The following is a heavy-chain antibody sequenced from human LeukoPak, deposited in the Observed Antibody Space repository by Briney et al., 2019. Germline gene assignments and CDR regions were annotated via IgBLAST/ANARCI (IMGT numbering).Heavy chain of an antibody. CDR3: ARESRAGYDDVWESYRYNGLDY. J-gene: IGHJ4*02. CDR2: ISSSGSTI. CDR1: GFAFRNYE. V-gene: IGHV3-48*03. D-gene: IGHD3-16*02. Sequence: PGGSLRLSCAASGFAFRNYEMNWVRQAPGKGLEWVSYISSSGSTIYYADSVKGRFTISRDNAKNSLNLQTNSLRAEDTAVYYCARESRAGYDDVWESYRYNGLDYWGQGTLVTVSS.